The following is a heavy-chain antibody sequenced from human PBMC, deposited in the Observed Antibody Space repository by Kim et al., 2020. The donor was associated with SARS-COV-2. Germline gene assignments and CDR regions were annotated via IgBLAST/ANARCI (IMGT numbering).Heavy chain of an antibody. CDR3: AKDILAAGLFFDY. CDR1: GFTLSDYY. J-gene: IGHJ4*02. CDR2: ISYSGSDI. Sequence: GALRLSCAASGFTLSDYYMSWVRQAPGKGLECVSYISYSGSDIYYADSVKGRFTISRDIAKSSLYLQMDSLRPEDTAVYYCAKDILAAGLFFDYWGQGTLVTVSS. V-gene: IGHV3-11*01. D-gene: IGHD6-13*01.